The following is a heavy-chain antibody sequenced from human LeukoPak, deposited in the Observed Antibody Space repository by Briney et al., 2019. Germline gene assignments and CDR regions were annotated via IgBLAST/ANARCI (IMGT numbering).Heavy chain of an antibody. CDR3: ARDYEGDYFDY. CDR2: IYYSGST. CDR1: GGSISSYY. Sequence: SETLSLTCTVSGGSISSYYWSWIRQPPGKGLEWIGYIYYSGSTYYNPSLKSRVTISVDTSKNQFSLKLSSVTAADTAVYYCARDYEGDYFDYWGQGTLVTVSS. V-gene: IGHV4-59*01. J-gene: IGHJ4*02. D-gene: IGHD3-16*01.